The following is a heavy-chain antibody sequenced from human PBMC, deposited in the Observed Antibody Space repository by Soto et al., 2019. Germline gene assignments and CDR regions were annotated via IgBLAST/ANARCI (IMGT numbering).Heavy chain of an antibody. CDR2: IYYSGST. Sequence: TLCLTSTVSGGSSSMGGYYWRWIRQHPGKGLEWIGYIYYSGSTYYNPSLKRRVTISVDTSKNQFSLKLSSVTAAATAVYYCARVSPHCSGRPILFDYWGQGTLVTVSS. V-gene: IGHV4-31*03. D-gene: IGHD6-19*01. J-gene: IGHJ4*02. CDR1: GGSSSMGGYY. CDR3: ARVSPHCSGRPILFDY.